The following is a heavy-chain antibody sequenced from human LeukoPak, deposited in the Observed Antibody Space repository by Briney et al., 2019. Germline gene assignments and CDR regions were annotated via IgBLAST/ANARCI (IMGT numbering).Heavy chain of an antibody. CDR3: AAVPFGVTGMFDH. J-gene: IGHJ4*02. CDR2: INTNTGNP. D-gene: IGHD1-20*01. CDR1: GYTFTSYA. Sequence: ASVKVSCKASGYTFTSYAMNWVRQAPGQGPEWMGWINTNTGNPTYAQGFTGRFVFSLDTSVSTGYLQISSLKAEDTAVYFCAAVPFGVTGMFDHWGQGSLVTVSS. V-gene: IGHV7-4-1*02.